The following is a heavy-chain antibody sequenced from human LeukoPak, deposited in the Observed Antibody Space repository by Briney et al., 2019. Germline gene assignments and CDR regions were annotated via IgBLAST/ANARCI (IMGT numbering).Heavy chain of an antibody. CDR3: AKDLEYSGSGTPGAFDY. V-gene: IGHV4-38-2*02. CDR2: VSHRGST. Sequence: SETLSLTCTVSGYSISNGYYWGWIRQSPGKGLEWVGSVSHRGSTYYNPSLRSRVTISVDTSKNQFSLKLSSVTAADTAVYYCAKDLEYSGSGTPGAFDYWGQGTLVTVSS. D-gene: IGHD3-10*01. CDR1: GYSISNGYY. J-gene: IGHJ4*02.